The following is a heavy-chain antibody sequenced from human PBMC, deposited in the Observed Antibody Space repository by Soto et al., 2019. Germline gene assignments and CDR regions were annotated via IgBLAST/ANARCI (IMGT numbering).Heavy chain of an antibody. D-gene: IGHD3-22*01. CDR2: ISAYNGNT. CDR3: ARDTYHYDNSGLFDY. J-gene: IGHJ4*02. V-gene: IGHV1-18*01. Sequence: QVQLVQSGAEVKKPGASVKVSCKASGYTFSDYGVSWVRQAPGQGLEWMGGISAYNGNTNYPYKLQGRVTMTTDTSTNTAYMELRSLRSDDTAVYFCARDTYHYDNSGLFDYWGQGTLVTVSS. CDR1: GYTFSDYG.